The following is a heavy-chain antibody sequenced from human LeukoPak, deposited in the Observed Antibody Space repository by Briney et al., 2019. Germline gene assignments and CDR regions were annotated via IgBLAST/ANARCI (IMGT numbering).Heavy chain of an antibody. V-gene: IGHV4-61*03. CDR2: IYYSGST. CDR1: GGSVSSGGYY. Sequence: PSQTLSLTCTVSGGSVSSGGYYWSWIRQPPGKGLEWIGYIYYSGSTTYSPSLKSRVSVSVDTSKNNFSLKLSSVTAADTAVYYCARVPISTTARGYFDYWGQGTLVTVSS. D-gene: IGHD4-17*01. CDR3: ARVPISTTARGYFDY. J-gene: IGHJ4*02.